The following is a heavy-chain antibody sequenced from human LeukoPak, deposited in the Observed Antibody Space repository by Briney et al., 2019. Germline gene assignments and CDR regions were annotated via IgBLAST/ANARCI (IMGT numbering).Heavy chain of an antibody. J-gene: IGHJ3*01. CDR1: GGSISSGGYY. Sequence: PSETLSLTCTVSGGSISSGGYYWSWIRQPPGKGLEWIGSIYHSGTTYYNPSLKSRVTISVDTSKNQFSLKLTSVTAADTALYYCARRRKTSGQGPAAFDLWGQGTMVTVSS. CDR2: IYHSGTT. CDR3: ARRRKTSGQGPAAFDL. D-gene: IGHD5-12*01. V-gene: IGHV4-39*07.